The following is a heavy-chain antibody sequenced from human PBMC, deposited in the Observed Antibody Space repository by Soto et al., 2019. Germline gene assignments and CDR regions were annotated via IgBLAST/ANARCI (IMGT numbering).Heavy chain of an antibody. CDR3: AKVSSSWYAGFFDL. CDR1: GFTFSSHA. D-gene: IGHD6-13*01. Sequence: GGSLSLSCTASGFTFSSHAMTWVRQAPGKGLEWVSGLSDSGGSIYYADSVKGRFTISRDNSMNTLYLQMNTLRAEDTAIYYCAKVSSSWYAGFFDLWGQGTLVTVSS. J-gene: IGHJ4*02. CDR2: LSDSGGSI. V-gene: IGHV3-23*01.